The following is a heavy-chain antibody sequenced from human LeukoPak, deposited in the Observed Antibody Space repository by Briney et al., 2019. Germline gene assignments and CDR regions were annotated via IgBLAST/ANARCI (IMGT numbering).Heavy chain of an antibody. CDR2: INYSGST. CDR1: GGSIRNYY. CDR3: ARARDI. V-gene: IGHV4-59*01. Sequence: SETLSLTCSVSGGSIRNYYWTWIRQPLGKTLEWIGYINYSGSTNYNPSLKSRVTISVDTSKNQFSLKLSSVTAADTAVYYCARARDIWGQGTMVTVSS. J-gene: IGHJ3*02.